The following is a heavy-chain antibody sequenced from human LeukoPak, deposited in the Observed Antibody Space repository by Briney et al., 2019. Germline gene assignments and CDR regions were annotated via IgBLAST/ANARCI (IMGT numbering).Heavy chain of an antibody. CDR3: ARVLSGYELAYYYYYMDV. D-gene: IGHD5-12*01. J-gene: IGHJ6*03. V-gene: IGHV3-48*04. CDR2: ISSSSSTI. CDR1: GFTFSSYS. Sequence: PGGSLRLSCAASGFTFSSYSMNWVRQAPGKGLEWVSYISSSSSTIYYADSVKGRFTISRDNAKNSLYLQMNSLRAEDTAVYYCARVLSGYELAYYYYYMDVWGKGTTVTVSS.